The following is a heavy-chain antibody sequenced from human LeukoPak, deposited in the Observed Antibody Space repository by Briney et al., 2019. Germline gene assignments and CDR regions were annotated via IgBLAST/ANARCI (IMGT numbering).Heavy chain of an antibody. D-gene: IGHD6-19*01. V-gene: IGHV1-2*02. CDR3: ARDFGRQQWLVPGDY. J-gene: IGHJ4*02. CDR1: GYTFTGYY. Sequence: GASVKVSCKASGYTFTGYYMHWVRQAPGQGLEWMGWINPNSGGTNYAQKFQGRVTMTRDTSISTAYMDLSRLRADDTAVYYCARDFGRQQWLVPGDYWGQGTLVTVSS. CDR2: INPNSGGT.